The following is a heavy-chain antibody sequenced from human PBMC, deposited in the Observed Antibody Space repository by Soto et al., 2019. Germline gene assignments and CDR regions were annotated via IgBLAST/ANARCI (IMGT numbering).Heavy chain of an antibody. Sequence: QVHLVQSGAEVKKTGASVKVSCKGSGYTFTSYGITWVRQAPGQGLEWMGWISAHNGNTDYAQKLQGRVTVTRDTSTSTAYMELRSLRSDDTAVYYCSRGRYGDYWGQGALVTVSS. CDR2: ISAHNGNT. J-gene: IGHJ4*02. CDR1: GYTFTSYG. D-gene: IGHD1-1*01. CDR3: SRGRYGDY. V-gene: IGHV1-18*01.